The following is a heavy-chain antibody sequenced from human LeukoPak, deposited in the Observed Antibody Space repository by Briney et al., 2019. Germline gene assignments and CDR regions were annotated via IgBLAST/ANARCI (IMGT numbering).Heavy chain of an antibody. CDR1: GGSISTYY. V-gene: IGHV4-59*01. Sequence: TSETLSLTCTVSGGSISTYYWSWIRQPPGRGLEWIGDIYYSGSTNYSPSLKSRVTISVDMSKNQFSLRLTSLTAADTAVYYCARVRTAGTTYDAFDIWGQGTMVTVSS. CDR3: ARVRTAGTTYDAFDI. J-gene: IGHJ3*02. CDR2: IYYSGST. D-gene: IGHD1-1*01.